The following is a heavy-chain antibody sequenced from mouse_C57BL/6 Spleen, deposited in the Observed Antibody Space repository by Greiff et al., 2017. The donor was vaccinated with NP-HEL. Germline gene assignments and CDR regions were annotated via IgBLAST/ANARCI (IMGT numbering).Heavy chain of an antibody. CDR3: ARGEVLGYFDY. Sequence: VQLQQSGAELVRPGTSVKVSCKASGYAFTNYLIEWVKQRPGQGLEWIGVINPGSGGTNYNEKFKGKATLTADKSSSTAYMQLSSLTSEDSAVYFCARGEVLGYFDYWGQGTTLTVSS. V-gene: IGHV1-54*01. CDR2: INPGSGGT. J-gene: IGHJ2*01. CDR1: GYAFTNYL. D-gene: IGHD3-3*01.